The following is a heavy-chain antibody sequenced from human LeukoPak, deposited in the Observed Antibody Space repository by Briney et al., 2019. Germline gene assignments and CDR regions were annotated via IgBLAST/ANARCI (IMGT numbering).Heavy chain of an antibody. CDR3: AKYSAEGSSWYYYFDY. CDR2: ITASGAGT. Sequence: GGALRLSCAASGFPFSSYAMRWGRQAPGRGGEWVSAITASGAGTYYADSVKGRFTISRDNFKNTLYLQMNSLRAEDTAVYYCAKYSAEGSSWYYYFDYWGQGTLVTVSS. V-gene: IGHV3-23*01. CDR1: GFPFSSYA. D-gene: IGHD6-13*01. J-gene: IGHJ4*02.